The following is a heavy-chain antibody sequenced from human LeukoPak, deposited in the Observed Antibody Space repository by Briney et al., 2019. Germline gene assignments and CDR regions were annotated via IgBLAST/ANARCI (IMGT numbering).Heavy chain of an antibody. D-gene: IGHD4-17*01. CDR2: IYYSGST. CDR1: GGSISSSSYY. V-gene: IGHV4-39*01. Sequence: SETLSLTCTVSGGSISSSSYYWGWIRQPPGKGLEWIGSIYYSGSTYYNPSLKSRVTVSVDTSKNQFSLKLSSVTAADTAVYYCARLSNDYGDYAGYWYFDLWGRGTLVTVSS. J-gene: IGHJ2*01. CDR3: ARLSNDYGDYAGYWYFDL.